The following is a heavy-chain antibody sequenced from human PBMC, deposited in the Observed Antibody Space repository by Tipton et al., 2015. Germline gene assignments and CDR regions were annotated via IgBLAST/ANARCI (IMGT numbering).Heavy chain of an antibody. Sequence: LRLSCSVSSDSISKYYWSWIRQPPGKELEWIGYIQYSGSTNYNPSLKSRVTISVDTSKTQFSLKMSSVAASDTAVYYCARARGRHGGLFDSWGQGILVTVSS. CDR3: ARARGRHGGLFDS. CDR2: IQYSGST. V-gene: IGHV4-59*01. CDR1: SDSISKYY. D-gene: IGHD4-23*01. J-gene: IGHJ4*02.